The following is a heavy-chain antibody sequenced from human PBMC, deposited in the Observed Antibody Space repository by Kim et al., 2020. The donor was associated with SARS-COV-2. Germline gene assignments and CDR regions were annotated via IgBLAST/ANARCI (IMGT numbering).Heavy chain of an antibody. D-gene: IGHD3-9*01. J-gene: IGHJ3*02. V-gene: IGHV3-21*04. Sequence: GGSLRLSCEASGFTFSSYSMNWVRQAPGKGLEWVSSISSSSSYIYYADSVKGRFTISRDNAKNSLYLQMNSLRAEDTAVYYCARGPNYDILTGEGAFDIWGQGTMVTVSS. CDR2: ISSSSSYI. CDR1: GFTFSSYS. CDR3: ARGPNYDILTGEGAFDI.